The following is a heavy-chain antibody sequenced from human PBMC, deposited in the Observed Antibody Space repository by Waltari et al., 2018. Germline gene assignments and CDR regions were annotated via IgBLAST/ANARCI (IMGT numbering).Heavy chain of an antibody. CDR3: VRDGGYCSSTSCYSLFDY. Sequence: EVQLVESGGGLVQPGGSLRLSCAASVFTFSSYEMNWVRQAPGKGLEWVSYISSSGSTIYYADSVKGRFTISRDNAKNSLYLQMNSLRAEDTAVYYCVRDGGYCSSTSCYSLFDYWGQGTLVIVSS. V-gene: IGHV3-48*03. CDR1: VFTFSSYE. J-gene: IGHJ4*02. CDR2: ISSSGSTI. D-gene: IGHD2-2*01.